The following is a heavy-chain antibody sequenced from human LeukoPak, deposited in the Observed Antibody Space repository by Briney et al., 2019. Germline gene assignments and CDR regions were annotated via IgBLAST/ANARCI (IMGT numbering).Heavy chain of an antibody. J-gene: IGHJ5*02. V-gene: IGHV3-13*01. D-gene: IGHD3-22*01. CDR1: GFTFSSYD. Sequence: PGGSLRLSCAASGFTFSSYDMHWVRQATGKGLEWVSAIGTAGDTYYPGSVKGRFTISRDNSKNTLYLQMNSLRAEDTAVYYCAKSPYYYDSSGQLGTKDNWFDPWGQGTLVTVSS. CDR2: IGTAGDT. CDR3: AKSPYYYDSSGQLGTKDNWFDP.